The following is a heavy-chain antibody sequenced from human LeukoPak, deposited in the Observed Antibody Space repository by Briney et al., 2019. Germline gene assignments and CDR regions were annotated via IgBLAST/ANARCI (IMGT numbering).Heavy chain of an antibody. V-gene: IGHV1-69*13. J-gene: IGHJ4*02. CDR1: GGTFSSYA. CDR2: IIPIFGTA. Sequence: ASVKVSCKASGGTFSSYAISWVRQAPGQGLGWVGGIIPIFGTANYAQKFQGRVTITADESTSTAYMELSSLRPEDTAVYYCARGKVEMATISGLGYWGQGTLVTVSS. D-gene: IGHD5-24*01. CDR3: ARGKVEMATISGLGY.